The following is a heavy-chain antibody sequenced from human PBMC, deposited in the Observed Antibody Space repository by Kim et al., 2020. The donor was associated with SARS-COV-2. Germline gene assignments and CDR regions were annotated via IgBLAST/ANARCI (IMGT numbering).Heavy chain of an antibody. CDR2: ISGSGGST. D-gene: IGHD3-3*01. CDR1: GFTFSSYA. Sequence: GGSLRLSCAASGFTFSSYAMSWVRQAPGKGLEWVSAISGSGGSTYYADYVKGRFTISRDNSKNTLYLQMNSLRAEDTAVYYCAKDSAITIFGVAPIYYYGMDVWGQGTTVTVSS. CDR3: AKDSAITIFGVAPIYYYGMDV. J-gene: IGHJ6*02. V-gene: IGHV3-23*01.